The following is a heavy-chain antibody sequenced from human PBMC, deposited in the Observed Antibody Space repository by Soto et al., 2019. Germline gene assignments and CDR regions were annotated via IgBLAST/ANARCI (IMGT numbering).Heavy chain of an antibody. J-gene: IGHJ6*02. CDR1: GFSLTSGVVG. CDR3: MTNMDPLAPATYFCAPRLRAPSSTDF. V-gene: IGHV2-5*01. Sequence: SGPTLVNPTQTLTLTCTFSGFSLTSGVVGVGWIRQPPGAALEWLALIYWNDEQYYNPSLKNRLTITRDTSKNHVVLTTTNKDTSKNQVAQTMTNMDPLAPATYFCAPRLRAPSSTDFWYHGPTVSVS. CDR2: IYWNDEQ. D-gene: IGHD3-10*01.